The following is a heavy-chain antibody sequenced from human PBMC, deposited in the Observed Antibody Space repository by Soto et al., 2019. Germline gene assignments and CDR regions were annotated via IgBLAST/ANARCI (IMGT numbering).Heavy chain of an antibody. CDR1: GFTFSSYA. D-gene: IGHD2-15*01. J-gene: IGHJ6*02. CDR3: ARDLVGIRLDYYDGVDV. V-gene: IGHV3-30-3*01. Sequence: QVQLVESGGGVVQPGRSLRLSCAASGFTFSSYAMHWVRQAPGKGLEWVAVISYDGSKKYYADSVKGRFTISRDNSKNTLSLEMSSLRDGASAVYYCARDLVGIRLDYYDGVDVWGQGTTVTVSS. CDR2: ISYDGSKK.